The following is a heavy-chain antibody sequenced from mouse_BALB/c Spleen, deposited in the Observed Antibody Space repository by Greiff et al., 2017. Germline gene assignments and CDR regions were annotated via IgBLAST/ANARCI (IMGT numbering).Heavy chain of an antibody. Sequence: EVQLQQSGGGLVQPGGSRKLSCAASGFTFSSFGMHWVRQAPEKGLEWVAYISSGSSTIYYADTVKGRFTISRDNPKNTLFLQMTSLRSEDTAMYYCARLLRSSMDYWGQGTSVTVSS. CDR2: ISSGSSTI. CDR1: GFTFSSFG. CDR3: ARLLRSSMDY. V-gene: IGHV5-17*02. J-gene: IGHJ4*01. D-gene: IGHD1-1*01.